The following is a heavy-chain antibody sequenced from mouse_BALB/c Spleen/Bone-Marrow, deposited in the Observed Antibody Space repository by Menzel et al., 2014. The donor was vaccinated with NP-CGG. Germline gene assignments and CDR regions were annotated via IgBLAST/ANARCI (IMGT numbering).Heavy chain of an antibody. Sequence: LVESGAELVRPGSSVKISCKASGYVFSSYWMNWVKQRPGQGLEWIGQIYPGDGDTNYNGKFKSKATLTADKSSSTAYMQLSSLTSEDSAVYFCARKYGDYWGQGTTLTVSS. CDR1: GYVFSSYW. D-gene: IGHD2-10*02. J-gene: IGHJ2*01. CDR2: IYPGDGDT. CDR3: ARKYGDY. V-gene: IGHV1-80*01.